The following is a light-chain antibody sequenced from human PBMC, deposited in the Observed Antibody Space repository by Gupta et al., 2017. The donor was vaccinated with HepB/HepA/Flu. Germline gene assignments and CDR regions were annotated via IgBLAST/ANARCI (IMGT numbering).Light chain of an antibody. CDR2: QDS. CDR1: KWGDKY. CDR3: QAWDSSTEV. V-gene: IGLV3-1*01. J-gene: IGLJ2*01. Sequence: SYCLSQPPSVSLSPGQTASITCSGDKWGDKYAGWYQQKPGQSPVLVIYQDSKRPSGIPERFSGSNSGNTATLTISGTQAMDEADYYCQAWDSSTEVFGRGTKLTVL.